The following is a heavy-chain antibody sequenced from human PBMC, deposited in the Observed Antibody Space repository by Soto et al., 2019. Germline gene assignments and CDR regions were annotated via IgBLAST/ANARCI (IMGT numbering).Heavy chain of an antibody. CDR1: GGTFSSYA. D-gene: IGHD6-6*01. Sequence: SVKVSCKASGGTFSSYAISWVRQAPGQGLEWMGGIIPIFGTANYAQKFQGRVTITADESTSTAYMELSSLRSEDTAVYYCARRLEYSSSSPHYYGMDVWGQGTTVTVSS. J-gene: IGHJ6*02. CDR3: ARRLEYSSSSPHYYGMDV. V-gene: IGHV1-69*13. CDR2: IIPIFGTA.